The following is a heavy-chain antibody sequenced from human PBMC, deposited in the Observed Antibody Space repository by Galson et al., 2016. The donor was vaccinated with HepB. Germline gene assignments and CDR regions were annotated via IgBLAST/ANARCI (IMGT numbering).Heavy chain of an antibody. V-gene: IGHV3-23*01. D-gene: IGHD3-16*02. CDR1: GFTFSRYA. CDR2: LSGSGAHT. J-gene: IGHJ4*02. CDR3: AKDYVGGSYLLTQFDY. Sequence: SLRLSCAASGFTFSRYAMTWVRQAPGKGLEWVSGLSGSGAHTYYADSVKGRFTTSRDNSKNTLYLQMNSLRVEDTAVYYCAKDYVGGSYLLTQFDYWGQGTLVTVSS.